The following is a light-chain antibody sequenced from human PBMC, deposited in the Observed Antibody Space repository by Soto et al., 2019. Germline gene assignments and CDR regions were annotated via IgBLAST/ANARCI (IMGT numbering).Light chain of an antibody. J-gene: IGKJ2*01. CDR1: QSVSTTY. CDR3: QQYYSSPYT. V-gene: IGKV3-20*01. Sequence: EIVLTQSPGTLSLSPGERATLSCWTSQSVSTTYLAWYQQKRGQAPRLLIYAASNRATGIPDRFSGSGSGTDFILTISRLEPEDFAVYYCQQYYSSPYTFGQGTELEI. CDR2: AAS.